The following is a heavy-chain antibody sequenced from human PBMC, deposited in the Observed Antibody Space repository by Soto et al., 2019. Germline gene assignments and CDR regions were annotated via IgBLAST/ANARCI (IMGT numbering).Heavy chain of an antibody. D-gene: IGHD4-17*01. Sequence: EVQLVESGGGLIQPGGSLRLSCAASGFTVSSNYMSWVRQAPGKGLEWVSVIYSGGSTYYADSVKGRFTISRDNSKNTLYLQMNSLRAEDTAVYYCASTTTVTPTYYYYYGMDVWGQGTTVTVSS. CDR3: ASTTTVTPTYYYYYGMDV. CDR2: IYSGGST. V-gene: IGHV3-53*01. CDR1: GFTVSSNY. J-gene: IGHJ6*02.